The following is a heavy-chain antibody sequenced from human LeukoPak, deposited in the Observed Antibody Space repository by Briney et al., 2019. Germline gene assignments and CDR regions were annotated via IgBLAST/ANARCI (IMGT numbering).Heavy chain of an antibody. D-gene: IGHD6-13*01. CDR2: IYYSGST. J-gene: IGHJ6*02. Sequence: PSETLSLTCTVSGGSISSYYWSWIRQPPGKGLEWIGYIYYSGSTNYNPSLKSRVTISVDTSKNQFSLKLSSVTAADTAVYYCARDYVDSSSLDYYYGMDVWGQGTTVTVSS. V-gene: IGHV4-59*12. CDR3: ARDYVDSSSLDYYYGMDV. CDR1: GGSISSYY.